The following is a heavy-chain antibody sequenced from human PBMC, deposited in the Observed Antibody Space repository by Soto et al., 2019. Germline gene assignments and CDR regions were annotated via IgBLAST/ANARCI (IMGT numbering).Heavy chain of an antibody. V-gene: IGHV4-31*03. CDR2: IYYSGST. Sequence: SETLSLTCTVSGGSISSGGYYWSWIRQHPGKGLEWIGYIYYSGSTYYNPSLKSRVTISVDTSKNQFSLKLSSVTAADTAVYYCARVKIAVAGTGGTFDYWGQGTLVTVSS. CDR1: GGSISSGGYY. D-gene: IGHD6-19*01. J-gene: IGHJ4*02. CDR3: ARVKIAVAGTGGTFDY.